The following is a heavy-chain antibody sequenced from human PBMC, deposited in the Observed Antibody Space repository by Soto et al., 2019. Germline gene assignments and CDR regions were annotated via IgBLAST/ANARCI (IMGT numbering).Heavy chain of an antibody. CDR3: ASDIISTSLGWFDP. D-gene: IGHD2-2*01. J-gene: IGHJ5*02. Sequence: ASVKVSCKASGGTFSSYAISWVRQAPGQGLEWMGGIIPIFGTANYAQKFQGRVTITADESTSTAYMELSSLRSEDTAVYYCASDIISTSLGWFDPWGQGTLVTVSS. CDR2: IIPIFGTA. CDR1: GGTFSSYA. V-gene: IGHV1-69*13.